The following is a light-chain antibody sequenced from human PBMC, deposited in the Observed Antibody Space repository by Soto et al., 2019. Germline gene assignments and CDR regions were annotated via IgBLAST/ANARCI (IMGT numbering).Light chain of an antibody. V-gene: IGLV2-8*01. J-gene: IGLJ2*01. CDR3: SSYTSSSTVV. CDR1: GSDIGAYNF. Sequence: QSALAQPPSASGSPGQSVTISCTGSGSDIGAYNFVSWYQQHPGKAPKLMIFGVTERPSGVPDRFSGSKSGNTASLTISGLQAEDEADYYCSSYTSSSTVVFGGGTKLTVL. CDR2: GVT.